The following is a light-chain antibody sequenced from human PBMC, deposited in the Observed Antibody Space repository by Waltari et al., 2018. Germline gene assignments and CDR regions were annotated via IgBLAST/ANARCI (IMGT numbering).Light chain of an antibody. J-gene: IGKJ2*03. CDR2: DAS. CDR3: QQYNYWPPDS. V-gene: IGKV3-15*01. Sequence: EIVMTQSPGTLSVSPGERATLFCRASQGVGHNLAWFQQKPGQAPRLLIYDASVWAPGVPARFSGGGSGTEFTLTISRLQSEDFAVYYCQQYNYWPPDSFGQGTKLEIK. CDR1: QGVGHN.